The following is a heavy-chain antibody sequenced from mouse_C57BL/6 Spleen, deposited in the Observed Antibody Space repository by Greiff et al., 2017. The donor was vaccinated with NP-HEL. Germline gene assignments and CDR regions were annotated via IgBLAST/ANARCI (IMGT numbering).Heavy chain of an antibody. CDR2: INPNNGGT. CDR3: ASNWVYAMDY. J-gene: IGHJ4*01. V-gene: IGHV1-26*01. CDR1: GYTLTDYY. Sequence: EVQLQQSGPELVKPGASVKISCKASGYTLTDYYMNWVKQSHGKSLEWIGDINPNNGGTSYNQKFKGKATLTVDKSSSTAYMELRSLTSEDSAVYYCASNWVYAMDYWGQGTSVTVSS. D-gene: IGHD4-1*01.